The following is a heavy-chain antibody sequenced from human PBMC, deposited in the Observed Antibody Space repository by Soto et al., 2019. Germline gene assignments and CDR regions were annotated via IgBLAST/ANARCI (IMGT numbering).Heavy chain of an antibody. D-gene: IGHD3-3*01. CDR1: GGSISSSSYY. CDR3: ARHTLGSFDFWSGYSFDY. CDR2: IYYSGST. J-gene: IGHJ4*02. Sequence: SETLSLTCTVSGGSISSSSYYWGWIRQPPGKGLEWIGSIYYSGSTYYNPSLKSRVTISVDTSKNQFSLKLSSVTAADTAVYYCARHTLGSFDFWSGYSFDYWGQGTLVTVSS. V-gene: IGHV4-39*01.